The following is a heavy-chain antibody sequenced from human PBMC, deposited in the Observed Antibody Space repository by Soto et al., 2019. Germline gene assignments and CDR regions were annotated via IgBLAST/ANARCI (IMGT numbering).Heavy chain of an antibody. V-gene: IGHV3-23*01. Sequence: GSLRLSCATSGLTFSNYAMSWVRQAPGGGLEWVSSMSGSSSTTYYADSVKGRFTISRDRSKNTLYLQMSSLRAEDTALYYCAKNQERELPRVIDFWGQGTLVTVSS. CDR2: MSGSSSTT. D-gene: IGHD1-7*01. CDR3: AKNQERELPRVIDF. J-gene: IGHJ4*02. CDR1: GLTFSNYA.